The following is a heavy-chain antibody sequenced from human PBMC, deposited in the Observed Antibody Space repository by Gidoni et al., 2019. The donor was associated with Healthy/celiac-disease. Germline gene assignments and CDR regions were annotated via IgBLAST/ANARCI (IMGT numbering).Heavy chain of an antibody. CDR3: AKDGGFNDFWSGYPSYYYYYGMDV. Sequence: QVQLVESGGGVVQPRRSLSLSCAASGFTFSSYGMHWVRQAPGKGLEWVAVISYDGSNKYYADSVKGRFTISRDNSKNTLYLQMNSLRAEDTAVYYCAKDGGFNDFWSGYPSYYYYYGMDVWGKGTTVTVSS. CDR2: ISYDGSNK. D-gene: IGHD3-3*01. CDR1: GFTFSSYG. J-gene: IGHJ6*04. V-gene: IGHV3-30*18.